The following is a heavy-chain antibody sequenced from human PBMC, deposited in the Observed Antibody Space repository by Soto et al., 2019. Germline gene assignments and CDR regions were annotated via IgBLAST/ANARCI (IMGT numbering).Heavy chain of an antibody. V-gene: IGHV3-23*01. CDR3: AKKGDGSGSPSYYYYGMDV. J-gene: IGHJ6*02. Sequence: EVQLLESGGGLVQPGGSLRLSCAASGFTFSSYAMSWVRQAPGKGLEWVSAISGSGGSTYYADSVKGRFTISRDNSKNTLYLQMNSLRADDTAVYYCAKKGDGSGSPSYYYYGMDVWGQGTTVTVSS. CDR2: ISGSGGST. D-gene: IGHD3-10*01. CDR1: GFTFSSYA.